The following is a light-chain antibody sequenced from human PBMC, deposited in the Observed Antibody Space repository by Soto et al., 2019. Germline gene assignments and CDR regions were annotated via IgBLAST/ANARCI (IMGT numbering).Light chain of an antibody. V-gene: IGKV3-20*01. CDR3: QQRQSWPRT. CDR2: GAS. Sequence: EIVLTQSPGSLSLSPGERATLSCRASQSVTNSYLAWYQQKPGQAPRLLMYGASTRATGIPDRFSGSGSGTDFTLTISRLEPEDFAVYYCQQRQSWPRTFGQGTKVDI. CDR1: QSVTNSY. J-gene: IGKJ1*01.